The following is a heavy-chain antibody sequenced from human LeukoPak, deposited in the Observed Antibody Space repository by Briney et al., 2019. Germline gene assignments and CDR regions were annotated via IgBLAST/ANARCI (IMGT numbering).Heavy chain of an antibody. Sequence: PGGSLRLSCAASGFTFDDYTMHWVRQAPGKGLEWVSLISWDGGSTYYADSVKGRFTISRDNSKNSLYLQMNSLRTEDTALYYCAKDYCSSTSCYGPGLGYWGQGTLVAVSS. J-gene: IGHJ4*02. D-gene: IGHD2-2*01. CDR1: GFTFDDYT. CDR3: AKDYCSSTSCYGPGLGY. V-gene: IGHV3-43*01. CDR2: ISWDGGST.